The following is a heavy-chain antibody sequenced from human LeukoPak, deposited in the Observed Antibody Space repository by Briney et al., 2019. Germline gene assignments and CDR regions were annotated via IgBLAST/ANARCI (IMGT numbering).Heavy chain of an antibody. CDR2: IYYSGST. Sequence: PSETLSLTCTVSGGPISSHYWSWIRQPPGKGLEWIGYIYYSGSTDHNPSLKSRVTISVDMSKNQFSLKLNSVTAADTAVYYCARGCWSFDFWGRGTLVTVSS. CDR3: ARGCWSFDF. CDR1: GGPISSHY. V-gene: IGHV4-59*11. J-gene: IGHJ2*01.